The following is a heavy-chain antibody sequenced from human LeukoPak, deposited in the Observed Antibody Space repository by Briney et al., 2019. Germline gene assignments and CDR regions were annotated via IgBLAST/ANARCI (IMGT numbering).Heavy chain of an antibody. CDR2: ISGSGGTT. J-gene: IGHJ4*02. CDR1: GFTFRNYA. Sequence: PGGSLRLXCVASGFTFRNYAMSWVRQAPGKGLEWVSSISGSGGTTYYTDSVKGRFTISRDNSKSTLYLQMNSLRVEDTAVYYCAKARGYSGHDYLGSFDYWGQGTLVTVSS. D-gene: IGHD5-12*01. V-gene: IGHV3-23*01. CDR3: AKARGYSGHDYLGSFDY.